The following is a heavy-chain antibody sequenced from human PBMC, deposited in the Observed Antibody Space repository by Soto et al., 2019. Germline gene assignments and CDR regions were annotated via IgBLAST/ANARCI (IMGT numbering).Heavy chain of an antibody. V-gene: IGHV1-18*01. CDR2: ISAYNGNT. CDR3: ARDRIAARLDAFDI. Sequence: ASVKVSCKASGYTFTSYGISWVRQVPGQGLEWMGWISAYNGNTNYAQKLQGRVAMTTDTSTSTAYMELRSLRSDDTAVYYCARDRIAARLDAFDIWGQGTMVTVSS. D-gene: IGHD6-13*01. J-gene: IGHJ3*02. CDR1: GYTFTSYG.